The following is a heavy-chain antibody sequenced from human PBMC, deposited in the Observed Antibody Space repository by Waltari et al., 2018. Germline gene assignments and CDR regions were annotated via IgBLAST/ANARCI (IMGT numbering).Heavy chain of an antibody. Sequence: QVQLQQWGAGLLKPSETLSLTCAVYGGSFSGYYWSWIRQPPGKGLEWIGEINHSGSTNYNPSLKSRVTISVDTSKNQFSLKLSSVTAADTAVYYCARAQSHRNIVVVVAATRDFDYWGQGTLVTVSS. CDR1: GGSFSGYY. D-gene: IGHD2-15*01. V-gene: IGHV4-34*01. J-gene: IGHJ4*02. CDR3: ARAQSHRNIVVVVAATRDFDY. CDR2: INHSGST.